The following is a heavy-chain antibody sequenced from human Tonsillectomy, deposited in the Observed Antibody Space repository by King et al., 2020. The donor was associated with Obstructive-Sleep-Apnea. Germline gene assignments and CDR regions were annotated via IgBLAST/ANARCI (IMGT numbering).Heavy chain of an antibody. Sequence: VQLVESGGGVVQPGRSLRLSYAASGFTFSSYGMHWVRQAPGTGLEWWAVISYDGSNKYYADSVKGRFTISRDNSKNTLYLQMNSLRAEDTAVYYCAKSGCSGGSCLGIDYWGQGTLVTVSS. V-gene: IGHV3-30*18. CDR3: AKSGCSGGSCLGIDY. J-gene: IGHJ4*02. D-gene: IGHD2-15*01. CDR1: GFTFSSYG. CDR2: ISYDGSNK.